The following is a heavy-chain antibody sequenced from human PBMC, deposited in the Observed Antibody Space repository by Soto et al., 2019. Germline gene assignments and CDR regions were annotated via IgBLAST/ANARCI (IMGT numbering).Heavy chain of an antibody. J-gene: IGHJ3*02. CDR2: IKQDGSEK. D-gene: IGHD4-17*01. CDR3: ARDRTYGHHDAFDI. CDR1: GFTFSSYW. Sequence: GGSLRLSCAASGFTFSSYWMSWVRQAPGKGLEWVVNIKQDGSEKYYVDSVKGRFTISRDNAKNSLYLQMNSLRAEDTAVYYCARDRTYGHHDAFDIWGQGTMVTVSS. V-gene: IGHV3-7*01.